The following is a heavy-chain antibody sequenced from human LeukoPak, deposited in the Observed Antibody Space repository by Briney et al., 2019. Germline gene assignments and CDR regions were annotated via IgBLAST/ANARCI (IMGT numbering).Heavy chain of an antibody. CDR3: AKGAKTYCSSTSCQNPLDY. Sequence: GGSLSLSCAASAFTFSSYGMHWVRQAPGKGLEWVAVISSDGSNKYYADSVKGRFTISRDNSKNTLYLQMDSLRAEDTAVYFCAKGAKTYCSSTSCQNPLDYWGQGTLVTVSS. CDR2: ISSDGSNK. D-gene: IGHD2-2*01. V-gene: IGHV3-30*18. CDR1: AFTFSSYG. J-gene: IGHJ4*02.